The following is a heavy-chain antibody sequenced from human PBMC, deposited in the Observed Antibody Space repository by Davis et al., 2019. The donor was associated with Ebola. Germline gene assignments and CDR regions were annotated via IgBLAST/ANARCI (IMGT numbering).Heavy chain of an antibody. V-gene: IGHV1-18*04. CDR1: GYTFTSYG. CDR3: ARDRLRDTIFGVVIMAGDFDP. D-gene: IGHD3-3*01. J-gene: IGHJ5*02. Sequence: AASVKVSCKASGYTFTSYGISWARQAPGQGLEWMGRISAYNGNTNYAQKFQGKVTMTRDTSISTAYMELSRLRSDDTAVYYCARDRLRDTIFGVVIMAGDFDPWGQGTLVTVSS. CDR2: ISAYNGNT.